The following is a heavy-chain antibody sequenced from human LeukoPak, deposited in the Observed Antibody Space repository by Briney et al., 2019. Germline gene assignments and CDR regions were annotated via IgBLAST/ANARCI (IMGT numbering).Heavy chain of an antibody. V-gene: IGHV3-23*01. CDR1: GFIFSTYE. CDR3: AKDQISSSSWSQFDY. D-gene: IGHD6-13*01. CDR2: ISGSGGST. Sequence: GGSLRLSCAASGFIFSTYEMNWVRQAPGKGLEWVSAISGSGGSTYYADSVKGRFTISRDNSKNTLYLQMNSLRAEDTAVYYCAKDQISSSSWSQFDYWGQGTLVTVSS. J-gene: IGHJ4*02.